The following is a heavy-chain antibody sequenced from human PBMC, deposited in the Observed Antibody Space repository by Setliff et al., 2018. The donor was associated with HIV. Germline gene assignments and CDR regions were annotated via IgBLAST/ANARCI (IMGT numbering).Heavy chain of an antibody. CDR3: ARSEGGDRTYVAFDY. V-gene: IGHV4-4*08. D-gene: IGHD1-26*01. CDR2: IYTSGST. Sequence: SETLSLTCTVSGGSISSYYWSWIRQPPGKGLEWIGYIYTSGSTNYNPSLKSRVTISVDTSKNQFSLKLSSVTAADTAVYYCARSEGGDRTYVAFDYWGQGTLVTVSS. CDR1: GGSISSYY. J-gene: IGHJ4*02.